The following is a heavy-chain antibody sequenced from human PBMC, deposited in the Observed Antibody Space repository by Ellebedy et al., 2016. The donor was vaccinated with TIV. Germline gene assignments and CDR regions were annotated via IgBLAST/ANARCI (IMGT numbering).Heavy chain of an antibody. V-gene: IGHV4-39*01. Sequence: MPSETLSLTCTVSGGSITRSDSYWGWSRQPPGKGLEWIATLDESGNIYYNASLKSRVIISADISKNQLYLQVSSLTAADTAVYYCARVKATGDQARGLIDAWGKGTLVTVSS. J-gene: IGHJ5*02. CDR1: GGSITRSDSY. D-gene: IGHD1-26*01. CDR2: LDESGNI. CDR3: ARVKATGDQARGLIDA.